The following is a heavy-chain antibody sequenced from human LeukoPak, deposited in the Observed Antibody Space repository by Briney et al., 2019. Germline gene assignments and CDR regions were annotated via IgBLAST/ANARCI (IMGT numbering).Heavy chain of an antibody. CDR3: ARGPVDYYGSGSLDY. Sequence: PSETPSLTCAVYGGSFSGYYWSWIRQPPGKGLEWIGEINHSGSTNYNPSLKSRVTISVDTSKNQFSLKLSSVTAADTAVYYCARGPVDYYGSGSLDYWGQGTLVTVSS. CDR1: GGSFSGYY. J-gene: IGHJ4*02. D-gene: IGHD3-10*01. V-gene: IGHV4-34*01. CDR2: INHSGST.